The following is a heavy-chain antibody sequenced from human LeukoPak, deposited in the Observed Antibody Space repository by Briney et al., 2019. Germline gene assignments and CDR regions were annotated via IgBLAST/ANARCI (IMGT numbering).Heavy chain of an antibody. CDR2: IYYSGST. D-gene: IGHD6-19*01. CDR1: GGSISSYY. J-gene: IGHJ4*02. V-gene: IGHV4-59*08. CDR3: ARLSVGIQAPRIAVADPAGEDY. Sequence: SGTLSLTCAVSGGSISSYYWSWIRQPPGKGLEWIGYIYYSGSTNYNPSLKSRVTISVDTSKNQFSLKLSSVTAADTAVYYCARLSVGIQAPRIAVADPAGEDYWGQGTLVTVSS.